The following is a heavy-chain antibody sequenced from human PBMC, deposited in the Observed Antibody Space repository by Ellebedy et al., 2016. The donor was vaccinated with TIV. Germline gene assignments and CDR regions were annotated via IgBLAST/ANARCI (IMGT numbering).Heavy chain of an antibody. Sequence: AASVKVSCKASGYTFTSYYMHWVRQAPGQGLEWLGRINPIGGSTSYAQKFQGRVTMTRDTSTSTVYMELISLRSEDTAVYYCARDILGFCSGGSCYSLEYWGQGTLVTVSS. CDR1: GYTFTSYY. J-gene: IGHJ4*02. CDR3: ARDILGFCSGGSCYSLEY. V-gene: IGHV1-46*01. D-gene: IGHD2-15*01. CDR2: INPIGGST.